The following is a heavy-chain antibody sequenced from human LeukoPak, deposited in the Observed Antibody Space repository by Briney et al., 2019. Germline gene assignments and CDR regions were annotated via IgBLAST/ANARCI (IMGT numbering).Heavy chain of an antibody. CDR2: INYSGTT. Sequence: SETLSLTCTVSGGSITSYHWSWIRQSPGKGLEWIGYINYSGTTNYNPSLKSRATMSVDTSKKQFSLRLISVTAADTAVYYCARVKGRYCSSTSCYDYWGQGTLVTVSS. D-gene: IGHD2-2*01. J-gene: IGHJ4*02. V-gene: IGHV4-59*01. CDR3: ARVKGRYCSSTSCYDY. CDR1: GGSITSYH.